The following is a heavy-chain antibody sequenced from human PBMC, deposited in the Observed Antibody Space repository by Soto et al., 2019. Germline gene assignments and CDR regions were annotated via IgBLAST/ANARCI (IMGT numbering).Heavy chain of an antibody. V-gene: IGHV1-3*01. CDR3: AREAPTFGYGHDY. D-gene: IGHD5-18*01. CDR2: INAGNDNT. J-gene: IGHJ4*02. CDR1: GYTFASCS. Sequence: ASVKVSCKTSGYTFASCSIHWVRQAPGQRLEWMGWINAGNDNTRYSEKFQGRVTITRDTSARTVYMEPSSLRSEDTAVYYCAREAPTFGYGHDYWGQGTLVTVSS.